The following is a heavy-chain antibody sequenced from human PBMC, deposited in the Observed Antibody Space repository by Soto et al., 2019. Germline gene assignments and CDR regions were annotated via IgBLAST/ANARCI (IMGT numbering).Heavy chain of an antibody. Sequence: GSLRLSCAASGFTFSSYAMSWVRQAPGKGLEWVSAISGSGGSTYYADSVKGRFTISRDNSKNTLYLKMNSLRAEDTAVYYCAKGTYYYGSAPYYFDYWGQGTLVTVSS. D-gene: IGHD3-10*01. V-gene: IGHV3-23*01. CDR3: AKGTYYYGSAPYYFDY. J-gene: IGHJ4*02. CDR2: ISGSGGST. CDR1: GFTFSSYA.